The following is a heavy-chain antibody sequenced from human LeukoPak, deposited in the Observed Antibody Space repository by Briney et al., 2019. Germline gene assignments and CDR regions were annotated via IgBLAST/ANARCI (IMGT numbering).Heavy chain of an antibody. CDR2: MNPNSGNT. D-gene: IGHD3-10*01. CDR1: GYTFTSYD. J-gene: IGHJ4*02. V-gene: IGHV1-8*03. Sequence: GASVEVSCKASGYTFTSYDINWVRQATGQGLEWMGWMNPNSGNTGYAQKFQGRVTITRNTSISTAYMELSSLRSEDTAVYYCARARGPRQKDDYWGQGTLVTVSS. CDR3: ARARGPRQKDDY.